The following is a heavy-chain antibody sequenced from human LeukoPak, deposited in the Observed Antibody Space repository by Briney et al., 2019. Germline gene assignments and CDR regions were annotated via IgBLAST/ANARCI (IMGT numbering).Heavy chain of an antibody. Sequence: GGSLRLSCAASGFTFSSYAMSWVRQAPGKGLEWVSAISGSGGSTYYADSVKGRFTISRDNSKSTLYLRMNSLRAEDTAVYYCAKDRHAPGRYCSSTTCFPFDSWGQGTLVTVSS. CDR1: GFTFSSYA. V-gene: IGHV3-23*01. CDR2: ISGSGGST. J-gene: IGHJ5*01. D-gene: IGHD2-2*01. CDR3: AKDRHAPGRYCSSTTCFPFDS.